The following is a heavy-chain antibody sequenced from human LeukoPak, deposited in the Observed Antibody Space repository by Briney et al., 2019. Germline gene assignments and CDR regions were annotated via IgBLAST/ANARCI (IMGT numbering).Heavy chain of an antibody. J-gene: IGHJ3*02. V-gene: IGHV3-21*01. Sequence: GGSLRLSCAASGFTFSNAWMSWVRQAPGKGLEWVSSISSSGTSIYYADSVRGRFTISRDNAKDSLYLQMNSLRAEDTAVYYCAKVKATGGGAFDIWGQGATVTVSS. CDR3: AKVKATGGGAFDI. D-gene: IGHD1-14*01. CDR1: GFTFSNAW. CDR2: ISSSGTSI.